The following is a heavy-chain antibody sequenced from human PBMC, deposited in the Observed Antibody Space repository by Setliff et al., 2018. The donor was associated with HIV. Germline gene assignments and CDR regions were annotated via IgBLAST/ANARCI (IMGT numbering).Heavy chain of an antibody. CDR1: GGSFSSYA. D-gene: IGHD1-1*01. Sequence: ASVKVSCKTSGGSFSSYAFSWVRQAPGQGLEWMGGIIPISGSTNYAQNFQGRVTITADKSTSTAYMELSSLRSEDSAVYYCARGRASYNVFDIWGQGTMVTVSS. V-gene: IGHV1-69*06. CDR3: ARGRASYNVFDI. J-gene: IGHJ3*02. CDR2: IIPISGST.